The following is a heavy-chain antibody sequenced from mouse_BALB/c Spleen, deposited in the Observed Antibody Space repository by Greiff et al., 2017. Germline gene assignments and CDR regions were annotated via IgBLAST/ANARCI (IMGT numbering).Heavy chain of an antibody. CDR1: GFNIKDTY. CDR3: ARGYRYDVAY. D-gene: IGHD2-14*01. J-gene: IGHJ3*01. CDR2: IDPANGNT. Sequence: EVKLVESGAELVKPGASVKLSCTASGFNIKDTYMHWVKQRPEQGLEWIGRIDPANGNTKYDPKFQGKATITADTSSNTAYLQLSSLTSEDTAVYYCARGYRYDVAYWGQGTLVTVSA. V-gene: IGHV14-3*02.